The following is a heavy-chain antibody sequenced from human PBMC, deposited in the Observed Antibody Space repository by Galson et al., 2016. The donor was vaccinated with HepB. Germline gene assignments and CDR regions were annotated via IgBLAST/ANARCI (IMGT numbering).Heavy chain of an antibody. Sequence: SLRLSCAASRFTFSSSWMSWVRQAPGKGLEWVANIKQEGGDKNYVDSVKGRFTISSDNAKDSVYLQMNSLRAEDTAVYYCAKWSSGWYFDYWGQGTLVTVSS. D-gene: IGHD6-19*01. CDR3: AKWSSGWYFDY. J-gene: IGHJ4*02. CDR1: RFTFSSSW. CDR2: IKQEGGDK. V-gene: IGHV3-7*03.